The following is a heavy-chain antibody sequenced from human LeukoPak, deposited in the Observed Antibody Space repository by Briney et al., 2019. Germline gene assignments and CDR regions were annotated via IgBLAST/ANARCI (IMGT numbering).Heavy chain of an antibody. Sequence: PGGSLRLSCATSGFTFSDYYMSWIRQAPGKGPEWVSYISSSGSPIYYAGSVKGRFTISRDNAKNSLFLQMNSLRAEDTAVYYCARGSFLITFGGFIGWGQGTLVTVSS. J-gene: IGHJ4*02. CDR2: ISSSGSPI. CDR3: ARGSFLITFGGFIG. V-gene: IGHV3-11*04. CDR1: GFTFSDYY. D-gene: IGHD3-16*02.